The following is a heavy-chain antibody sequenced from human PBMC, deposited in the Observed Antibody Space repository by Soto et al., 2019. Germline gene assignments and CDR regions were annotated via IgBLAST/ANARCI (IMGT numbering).Heavy chain of an antibody. J-gene: IGHJ4*02. Sequence: QVQLVQSGAEVKNPGSSVKISCKASGGTFNNFAFSWVRQAPGHGIEWMGGIIPLFGTSKYEQRSRGRFTTTADDSTGTIDLGLSGLRSYDTAIYYCARRRDTITKQRTRFEYWGQGTRVTVSS. D-gene: IGHD5-18*01. V-gene: IGHV1-69*01. CDR1: GGTFNNFA. CDR3: ARRRDTITKQRTRFEY. CDR2: IIPLFGTS.